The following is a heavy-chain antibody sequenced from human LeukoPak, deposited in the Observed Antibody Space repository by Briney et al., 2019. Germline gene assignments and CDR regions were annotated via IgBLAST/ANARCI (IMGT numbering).Heavy chain of an antibody. CDR3: TRDSYPHPAHNFDY. D-gene: IGHD5-18*01. V-gene: IGHV3-33*01. CDR1: GFTFSSYG. J-gene: IGHJ4*02. CDR2: VWYDGTNK. Sequence: GGSLRLSCSASGFTFSSYGMHWVRQAPGKGLEWVAVVWYDGTNKYYADSVKGRFTISRDNSKNTLYLQMNSLRAEDTAVYYCTRDSYPHPAHNFDYWGQGTLVTVSS.